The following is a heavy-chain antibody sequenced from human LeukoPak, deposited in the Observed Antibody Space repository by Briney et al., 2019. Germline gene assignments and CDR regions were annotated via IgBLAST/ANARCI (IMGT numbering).Heavy chain of an antibody. CDR3: ARDSRAYDILTGTYYYYYYYMDV. D-gene: IGHD3-9*01. Sequence: SETLSLTCTVSGGSISNYYLSWIRQPAGKGLEWIGRIYSRVTTYNPSLKSRVTMSADTSRNHVSLTLNSVTAADTAVYYCARDSRAYDILTGTYYYYYYYMDVWGKGTTVTISS. CDR2: IYSRVT. CDR1: GGSISNYY. V-gene: IGHV4-4*07. J-gene: IGHJ6*03.